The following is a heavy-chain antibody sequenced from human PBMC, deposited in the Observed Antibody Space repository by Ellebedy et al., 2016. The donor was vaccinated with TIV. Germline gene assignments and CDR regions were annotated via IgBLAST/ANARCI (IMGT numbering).Heavy chain of an antibody. CDR1: GGSISSSSYY. CDR3: ARVQYYYGMDV. J-gene: IGHJ6*02. D-gene: IGHD1-1*01. CDR2: IYYSGST. Sequence: SETLSLXXTVSGGSISSSSYYWGWIRQPPGKGLEWIGSIYYSGSTYYNPSLKSRVTISVDTSKNQFSLKLSSVTAADTAVYYCARVQYYYGMDVWGQGTTVTVSS. V-gene: IGHV4-39*07.